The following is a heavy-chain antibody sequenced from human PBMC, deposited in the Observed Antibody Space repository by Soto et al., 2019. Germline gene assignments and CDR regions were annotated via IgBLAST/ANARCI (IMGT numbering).Heavy chain of an antibody. D-gene: IGHD2-2*01. Sequence: GGSLRLSCSASGFLFSAYTMNWVRQAPGKGLEWVSSITSTSGVISYIDSVTGRFTMSRDNAKNSVFLQMNSLRAEDTAVYYCTRDRSPGMPFPDFDSWCQGTQVTVAS. J-gene: IGHJ4*02. CDR2: ITSTSGVI. CDR1: GFLFSAYT. V-gene: IGHV3-21*06. CDR3: TRDRSPGMPFPDFDS.